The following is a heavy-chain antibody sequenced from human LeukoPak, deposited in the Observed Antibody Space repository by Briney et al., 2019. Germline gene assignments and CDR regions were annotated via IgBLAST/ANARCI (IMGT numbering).Heavy chain of an antibody. V-gene: IGHV3-33*01. CDR3: ASDEGYCSY. Sequence: GGSLRLSCAASGFTFSSYGMHWVRQAPGKGLEWVAVIWYDGSNKYYADSVKGRFTISRDNSKNTLYLQVNSLRAEDTAVYYCASDEGYCSYWGQGTLVTVSS. CDR1: GFTFSSYG. CDR2: IWYDGSNK. J-gene: IGHJ4*02. D-gene: IGHD2-15*01.